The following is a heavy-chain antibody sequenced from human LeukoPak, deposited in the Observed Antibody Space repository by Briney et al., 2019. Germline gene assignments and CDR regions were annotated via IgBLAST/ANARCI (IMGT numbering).Heavy chain of an antibody. V-gene: IGHV3-30*04. CDR1: GFTFSSYA. D-gene: IGHD6-19*01. Sequence: PGRSLRLSCAASGFTFSSYAMHWVRQAPGKGLEWVAVISYDGSNKYYADSVKGRFTTSRDNSKNTLYLQMNSLRAEDTAVYYCATPSLGQWLYYFDYWGQGTLVTVSS. CDR2: ISYDGSNK. CDR3: ATPSLGQWLYYFDY. J-gene: IGHJ4*02.